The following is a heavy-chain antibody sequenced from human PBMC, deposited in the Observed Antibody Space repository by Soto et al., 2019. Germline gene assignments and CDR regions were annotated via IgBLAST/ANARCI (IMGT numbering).Heavy chain of an antibody. CDR3: ARAGAAPYYYYGLDV. V-gene: IGHV1-18*01. Sequence: QMMQSGAEVNKPGASVKVSCKTSGYTFTAYDIYSVRQAPGQGLEWMGWIRAYNGDTNYAQKFQTRVTMTTDKSTDTAYMDLRSLTSDDTAIYYCARAGAAPYYYYGLDVWGQGTTVTVSS. J-gene: IGHJ6*02. CDR2: IRAYNGDT. D-gene: IGHD3-10*01. CDR1: GYTFTAYD.